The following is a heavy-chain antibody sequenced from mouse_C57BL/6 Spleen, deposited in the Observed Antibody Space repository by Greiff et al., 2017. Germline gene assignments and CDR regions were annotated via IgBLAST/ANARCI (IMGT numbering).Heavy chain of an antibody. J-gene: IGHJ1*03. CDR2: ISSGSSTI. D-gene: IGHD2-3*01. Sequence: VQLKESGGGLVKPGGSLKLSCAASGFTFSDYGMHWVRQAPEKGLEWVAYISSGSSTIYYADTVKGRFTISRDNAKNTLFLQMTSLRSEDTAMYYCARSGYYDYWYFDVWGTGTTVTVSS. CDR3: ARSGYYDYWYFDV. V-gene: IGHV5-17*01. CDR1: GFTFSDYG.